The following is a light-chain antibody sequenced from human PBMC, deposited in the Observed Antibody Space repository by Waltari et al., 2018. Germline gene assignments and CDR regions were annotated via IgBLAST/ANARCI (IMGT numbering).Light chain of an antibody. CDR3: LQTYTSPYS. Sequence: QMTQSPSSLSASIWARVPITCRASQTVTTYLNWYQQKPGKVPKILIYASSRLQSGVPSRFSGSGSGTDFTLTISGLQPEDFATYFCLQTYTSPYSFGQGTKLEIK. CDR2: ASS. J-gene: IGKJ2*03. CDR1: QTVTTY. V-gene: IGKV1-39*01.